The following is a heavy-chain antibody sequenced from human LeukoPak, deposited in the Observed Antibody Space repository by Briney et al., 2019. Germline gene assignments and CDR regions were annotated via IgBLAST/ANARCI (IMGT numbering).Heavy chain of an antibody. CDR2: ISGPAGSW. J-gene: IGHJ4*02. CDR1: GFTFSSYA. CDR3: AKKVGLVSAPLYYFDV. D-gene: IGHD5/OR15-5a*01. Sequence: GGSLRLDCADCGFTFSSYAMSWVRTARGKGLEWVAAISGPAGSWDYADSVKGRFTISRDNSKNTLFLQMNSLRAEDTAIYYCAKKVGLVSAPLYYFDVWGQGTLVTVSS. V-gene: IGHV3-23*01.